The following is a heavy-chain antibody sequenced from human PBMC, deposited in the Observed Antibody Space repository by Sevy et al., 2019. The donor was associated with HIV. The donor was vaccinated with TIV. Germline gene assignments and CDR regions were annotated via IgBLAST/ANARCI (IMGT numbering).Heavy chain of an antibody. CDR1: GYTFTTYD. V-gene: IGHV1-8*01. D-gene: IGHD3-3*01. Sequence: ASVKVSCAAFGYTFTTYDINWVRQAPGQGLEWMGWMSPNTGATGVAQTFQGRVTLTRNKSITTAYMELSSLTYEETAIYYCARGGNGDFWSYEYYYYGMDVWGQGTTVTVSS. CDR3: ARGGNGDFWSYEYYYYGMDV. J-gene: IGHJ6*02. CDR2: MSPNTGAT.